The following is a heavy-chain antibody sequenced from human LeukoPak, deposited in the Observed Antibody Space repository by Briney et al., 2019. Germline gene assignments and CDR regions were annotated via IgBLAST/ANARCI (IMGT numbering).Heavy chain of an antibody. V-gene: IGHV4-39*01. CDR1: GGSISSSSYY. CDR3: ARHDHTMTTPTNWFDP. Sequence: SETLSLTCTVSGGSISSSSYYWGWIRQPPGKGLEWIGSIYYSGSTYYNPSLKSRVTISVDTSKNQFSLKLSSVTAADTAVYYCARHDHTMTTPTNWFDPWGQGTLVTVSS. J-gene: IGHJ5*02. CDR2: IYYSGST. D-gene: IGHD3-22*01.